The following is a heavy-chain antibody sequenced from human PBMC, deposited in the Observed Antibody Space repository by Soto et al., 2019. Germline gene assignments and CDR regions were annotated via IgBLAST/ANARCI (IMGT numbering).Heavy chain of an antibody. CDR2: AYFGGSP. Sequence: QVQLQESGPGLVKPSETLSLTCSVSGGSITSSSYYWGWIRQVPGKGLEWIGGAYFGGSPWYNPSLSSRVTIYVDTSKKELSLRLSSVTAADTAVYYCATYGWGMDVWGQGTTVTVSS. J-gene: IGHJ6*02. CDR1: GGSITSSSYY. CDR3: ATYGWGMDV. D-gene: IGHD4-17*01. V-gene: IGHV4-39*01.